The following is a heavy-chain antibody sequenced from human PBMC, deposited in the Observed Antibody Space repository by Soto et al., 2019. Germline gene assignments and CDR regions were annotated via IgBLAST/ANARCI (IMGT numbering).Heavy chain of an antibody. CDR1: GFTVSSNY. CDR3: AREGLDLDFKGFMDV. D-gene: IGHD3-3*01. J-gene: IGHJ6*01. Sequence: PGGSLRLSCAASGFTVSSNYMSWVRQAPGKGLEWVSVIYSGGSTYYADSVKGRFTISRHNSKNTLYLQMNSLRAEDTAVYYCAREGLDLDFKGFMDVWGKGPRSPSPQ. V-gene: IGHV3-53*04. CDR2: IYSGGST.